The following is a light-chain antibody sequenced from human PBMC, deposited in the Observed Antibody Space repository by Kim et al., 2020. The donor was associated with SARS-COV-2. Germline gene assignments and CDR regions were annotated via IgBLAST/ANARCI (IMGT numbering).Light chain of an antibody. CDR2: GKN. V-gene: IGLV3-19*01. J-gene: IGLJ2*01. CDR1: SLRSYY. CDR3: NSRGSNDNVL. Sequence: VGLGQTVRITCQGDSLRSYYVTWYQQKPGQAPIVVIYGKNNRPSGIPDRFSGSSSGDTASLTITGTQAGDEADYYCNSRGSNDNVLFGGGTQLTVL.